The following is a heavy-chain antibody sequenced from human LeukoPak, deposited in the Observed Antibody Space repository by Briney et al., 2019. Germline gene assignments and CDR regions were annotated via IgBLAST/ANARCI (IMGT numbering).Heavy chain of an antibody. CDR3: ARVGPVQWLRGHYYYYMDV. J-gene: IGHJ6*03. D-gene: IGHD5-12*01. Sequence: SETLSLTCTVYGGSFSGYYWSWIRQPPGKGLEWIGEINHSGSTNYNPSLKSRVTISVDTSKNQFSLKLSSVTAADTAVYYCARVGPVQWLRGHYYYYMDVWGKGTTVTVSS. V-gene: IGHV4-34*01. CDR2: INHSGST. CDR1: GGSFSGYY.